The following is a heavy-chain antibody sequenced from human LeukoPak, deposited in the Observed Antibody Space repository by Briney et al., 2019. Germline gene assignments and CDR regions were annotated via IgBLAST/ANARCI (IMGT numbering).Heavy chain of an antibody. Sequence: SETLSLTCTVSGGSIGSSSYYWGWIRQPPGKGLEWIGSIYYSGSTYYNPSLKSRVTISVDTSKNQFSLKLSSVTAADTAVYYCASGVYYGSGSYSWAIYWGQGTLVTVSS. CDR3: ASGVYYGSGSYSWAIY. V-gene: IGHV4-39*01. J-gene: IGHJ4*02. D-gene: IGHD3-10*01. CDR1: GGSIGSSSYY. CDR2: IYYSGST.